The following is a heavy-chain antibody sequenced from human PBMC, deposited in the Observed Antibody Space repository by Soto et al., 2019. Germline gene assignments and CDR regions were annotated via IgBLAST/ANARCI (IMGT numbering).Heavy chain of an antibody. CDR1: GGTFSSYA. D-gene: IGHD5-12*01. CDR3: VSYDRHLRKIDY. CDR2: IIPIFGTA. V-gene: IGHV1-69*13. J-gene: IGHJ4*02. Sequence: ASVKVSCKASGGTFSSYAISWVRQAPGQGLEWMGGIIPIFGTANYAQKFQGRVTITADESTSTAYMELSSLRSEDTAVYYCVSYDRHLRKIDYWGQGTLVTVSS.